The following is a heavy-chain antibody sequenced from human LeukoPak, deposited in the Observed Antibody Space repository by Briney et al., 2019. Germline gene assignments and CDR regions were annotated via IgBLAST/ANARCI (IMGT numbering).Heavy chain of an antibody. CDR2: INSDGSST. Sequence: GGSLRLSCAASGFTFSSYWMHWVRQAPGKGLVWVSRINSDGSSTNYADAVKGRFTISRDNAKNTLYLQTNSLRAEDTAVYYCARGGSSWSAFDIWGQGTMVIVSA. CDR3: ARGGSSWSAFDI. CDR1: GFTFSSYW. J-gene: IGHJ3*02. D-gene: IGHD6-13*01. V-gene: IGHV3-74*01.